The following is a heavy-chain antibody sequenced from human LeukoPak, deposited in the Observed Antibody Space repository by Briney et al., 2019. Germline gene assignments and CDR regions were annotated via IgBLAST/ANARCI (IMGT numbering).Heavy chain of an antibody. CDR2: ISGGGFGT. CDR3: ARDKSIPNLDAFDI. V-gene: IGHV3-23*01. J-gene: IGHJ3*02. CDR1: GFTFSNYA. Sequence: QSGGSLRLSCAASGFTFSNYAMSWVRQAPGKGLEWVSAISGGGFGTYYADSVKGRFTISRDDARNSLYLQMDSLRVEDTAVYYCARDKSIPNLDAFDIWGQGTMVTVSS. D-gene: IGHD1-14*01.